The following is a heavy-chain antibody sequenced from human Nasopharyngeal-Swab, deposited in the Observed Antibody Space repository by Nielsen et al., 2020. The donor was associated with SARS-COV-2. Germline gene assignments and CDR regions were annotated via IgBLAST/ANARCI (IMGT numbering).Heavy chain of an antibody. D-gene: IGHD3-10*01. CDR3: AKESRRLLWFGEARGY. Sequence: GGSLRLSCAASGFTFSSYAMSWVRQAPGKGLEWVSAISGSGGSTYYADSVKGRSTISRDNSKNTLYLQMNSLRAEDTAVYYCAKESRRLLWFGEARGYWGQGTLVTVSS. CDR2: ISGSGGST. J-gene: IGHJ4*02. V-gene: IGHV3-23*01. CDR1: GFTFSSYA.